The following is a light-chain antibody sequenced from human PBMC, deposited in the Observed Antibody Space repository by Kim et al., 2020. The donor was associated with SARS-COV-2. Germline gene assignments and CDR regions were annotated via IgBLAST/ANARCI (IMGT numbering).Light chain of an antibody. CDR2: EVN. CDR1: SSDVGNYNL. CDR3: CSYADSSTLV. J-gene: IGLJ2*01. V-gene: IGLV2-23*02. Sequence: QSALTQPASVSGSPGQSITISCTGTSSDVGNYNLVSWYQQHPGKAPKLMIYEVNKRPSGVSNRFSGSKSGNTASLTISGLQAEDEADYYCCSYADSSTLVFGGGTQLTVL.